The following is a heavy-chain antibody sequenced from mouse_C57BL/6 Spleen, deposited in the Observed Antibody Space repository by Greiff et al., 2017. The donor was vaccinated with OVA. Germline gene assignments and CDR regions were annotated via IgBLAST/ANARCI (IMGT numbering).Heavy chain of an antibody. D-gene: IGHD2-2*01. J-gene: IGHJ3*01. V-gene: IGHV1-69*01. CDR3: ARYGYDGGFAY. CDR1: GYTFTSYW. Sequence: QVQLQQPGAELVMPGASVKLSCKASGYTFTSYWMHWVKQRPGQGLEWIGEIDPSDSYTNYNQKFKGKSTLTVDKSSSTAYMQLSRLTSEDSAVYYCARYGYDGGFAYWGQGTLVTVSA. CDR2: IDPSDSYT.